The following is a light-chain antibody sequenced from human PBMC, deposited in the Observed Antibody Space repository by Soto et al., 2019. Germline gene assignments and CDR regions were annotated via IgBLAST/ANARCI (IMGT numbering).Light chain of an antibody. Sequence: IQMTQSPSPLPASVGDRVTITCRASQTIRTRLAWYQQKPGKAPKLLIYDASTLESGVPSRFSGSGSGTDFTLTISSLQPEDFATYYCQQSYSTPITFGQGTRLEIK. CDR1: QTIRTR. CDR3: QQSYSTPIT. V-gene: IGKV1-39*01. J-gene: IGKJ5*01. CDR2: DAS.